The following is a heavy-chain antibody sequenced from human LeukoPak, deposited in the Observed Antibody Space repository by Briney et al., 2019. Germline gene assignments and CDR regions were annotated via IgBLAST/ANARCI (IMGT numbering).Heavy chain of an antibody. CDR2: ISSSGSTI. Sequence: GGSLRLSCAASGFTFSSYEMNWVRQAPGKGLEWVSYISSSGSTIYYADSVKGRFTISRDNAKNSLYLQMNSLRAEDTAVYYCARDCGGGSCYGPYDAFDIWGQGSMVTVSS. D-gene: IGHD2-15*01. J-gene: IGHJ3*02. V-gene: IGHV3-48*03. CDR3: ARDCGGGSCYGPYDAFDI. CDR1: GFTFSSYE.